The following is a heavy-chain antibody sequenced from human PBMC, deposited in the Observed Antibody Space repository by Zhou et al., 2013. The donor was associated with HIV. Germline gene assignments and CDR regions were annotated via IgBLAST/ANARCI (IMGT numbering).Heavy chain of an antibody. Sequence: QVQLVQSGAEVKKPGASVKVSCKASGYTFTGYYMHWVRQAPGQGLEWMGWINPNSGGTNYAQKFQGRVTMTRDTSISTAYMELSRLRSDDTAVYYCARSRMDHNYYYYYGMDVWGQGTTGHRLL. CDR3: ARSRMDHNYYYYYGMDV. D-gene: IGHD1-1*01. CDR1: GYTFTGYY. V-gene: IGHV1-2*02. J-gene: IGHJ6*02. CDR2: INPNSGGT.